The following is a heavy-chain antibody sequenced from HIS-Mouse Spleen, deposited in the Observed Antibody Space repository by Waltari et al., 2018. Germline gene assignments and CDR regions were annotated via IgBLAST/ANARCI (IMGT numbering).Heavy chain of an antibody. Sequence: QLQLQESGPGLVKPSETLSLTCTVSGGSISSSSYYWGWIRQPPGKGLGWIGSIYYSGRTEDHPSLKSRVTISVDTSKNQFSLKLSSVTAADTAVYYCAREIPYSSSWYDWYFDLWGRGTLVTVSS. D-gene: IGHD6-13*01. V-gene: IGHV4-39*07. CDR1: GGSISSSSYY. CDR2: IYYSGRT. CDR3: AREIPYSSSWYDWYFDL. J-gene: IGHJ2*01.